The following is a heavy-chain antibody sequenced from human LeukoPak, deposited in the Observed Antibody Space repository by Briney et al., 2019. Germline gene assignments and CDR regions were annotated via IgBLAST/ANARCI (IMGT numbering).Heavy chain of an antibody. V-gene: IGHV4-34*01. Sequence: SETLSLTCAVYGGSFSGYYWSWIRQPPGKGLEWIGEINHSGSTNYNPSLKSRVTISVDTSKNQFSLKLSSVTAADTAVYYCARGPVVNANWYFDLWGRGTLVTVSS. CDR2: INHSGST. CDR3: ARGPVVNANWYFDL. CDR1: GGSFSGYY. J-gene: IGHJ2*01.